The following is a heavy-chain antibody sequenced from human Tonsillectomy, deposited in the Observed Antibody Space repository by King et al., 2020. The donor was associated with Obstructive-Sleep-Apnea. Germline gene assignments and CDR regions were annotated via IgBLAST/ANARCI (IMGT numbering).Heavy chain of an antibody. CDR2: ISYSGST. Sequence: VPLQESGPGLVKPSETLSLTCTVSSDSISSYYWSWIRPPPGKGLEWIGYISYSGSTNYNPSLKSRVTISVDTSNNQFSLRLSSLTAADTAVYYCATSIAAAGGGLFDYWGQGTLVTVSS. D-gene: IGHD6-13*01. V-gene: IGHV4-59*01. CDR3: ATSIAAAGGGLFDY. J-gene: IGHJ4*02. CDR1: SDSISSYY.